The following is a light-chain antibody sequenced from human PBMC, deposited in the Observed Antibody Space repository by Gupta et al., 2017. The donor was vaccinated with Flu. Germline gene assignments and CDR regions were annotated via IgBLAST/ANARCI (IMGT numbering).Light chain of an antibody. Sequence: QSVRTQPPSASGTPGQRVTISCSGSSSNIGGNYVYWYQHLPGTAPKLLIYRNSQRPSGVPDRFSGSKSGTSASLAISGLRAEDEADYYCAAWDDSRSGRVFGGGTKLTVL. CDR3: AAWDDSRSGRV. CDR1: SSNIGGNY. J-gene: IGLJ2*01. CDR2: RNS. V-gene: IGLV1-47*01.